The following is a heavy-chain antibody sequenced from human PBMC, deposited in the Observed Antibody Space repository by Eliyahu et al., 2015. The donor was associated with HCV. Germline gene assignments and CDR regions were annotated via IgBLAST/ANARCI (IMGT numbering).Heavy chain of an antibody. Sequence: EVQLAESGGGLVQPGGSLRLSCAASGFTFSSYEXTWVRQAPGKGLEWVSYISSSGSTIYNADSVKGRFTISRDNAKNSLYLQMNSLRAEDTAVYYCARESLGYCTGGSCYRTRAFDIWGQGTMVIVSS. CDR1: GFTFSSYE. CDR2: ISSSGSTI. V-gene: IGHV3-48*03. D-gene: IGHD2-15*01. CDR3: ARESLGYCTGGSCYRTRAFDI. J-gene: IGHJ3*02.